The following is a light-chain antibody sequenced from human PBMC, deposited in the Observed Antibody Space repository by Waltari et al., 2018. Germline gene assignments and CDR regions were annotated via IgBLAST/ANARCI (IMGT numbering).Light chain of an antibody. CDR3: QTGGHGTWV. CDR1: SGHSSNI. CDR2: VNSDGSH. V-gene: IGLV4-69*01. J-gene: IGLJ3*02. Sequence: QLVLTQSPSASVSLGASVKLTCTLDSGHSSNIIAWLQQQPEKGPRYLLKVNSDGSHSKGAEIPDRFSGSSSGPERYLIISSVQSEDEADYYCQTGGHGTWVFGGGTKLTVL.